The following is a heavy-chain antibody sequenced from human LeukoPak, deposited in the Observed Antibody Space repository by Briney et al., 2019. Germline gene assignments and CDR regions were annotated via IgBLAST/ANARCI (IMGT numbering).Heavy chain of an antibody. D-gene: IGHD2-21*01. CDR3: ARGLLDADAFDI. CDR1: GGSISSGDYY. V-gene: IGHV4-30-4*01. J-gene: IGHJ3*02. CDR2: IYYSGST. Sequence: SQTLSLTCTVSGGSISSGDYYWSWIRQPPGKGLEWIGYIYYSGSTYYNPSLKSRVTISVDTSKNQFSLKLSSVTAADTAVYCCARGLLDADAFDIWGQGTMVTVSS.